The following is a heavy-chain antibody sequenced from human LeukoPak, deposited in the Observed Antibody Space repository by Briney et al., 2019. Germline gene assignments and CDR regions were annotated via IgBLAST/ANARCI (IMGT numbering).Heavy chain of an antibody. Sequence: GGSLRLSCAASGFTFSSYAMHWVRQAPGKGLEWVAVISYDGSNKYYADSVKGRFTISRDNSKNTLYLQMNSLRAEDTAVYYCARDRVYSGYDLFYYGMDVWGQGTTVTVSS. D-gene: IGHD5-12*01. CDR1: GFTFSSYA. CDR3: ARDRVYSGYDLFYYGMDV. J-gene: IGHJ6*02. V-gene: IGHV3-30*01. CDR2: ISYDGSNK.